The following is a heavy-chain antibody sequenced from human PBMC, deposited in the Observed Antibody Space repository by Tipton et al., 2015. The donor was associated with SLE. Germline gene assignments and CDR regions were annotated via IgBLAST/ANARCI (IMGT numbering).Heavy chain of an antibody. V-gene: IGHV3-21*01. D-gene: IGHD6-13*01. J-gene: IGHJ4*02. Sequence: SLRLSCAASGFTFSGYWMSWVRQAPGKGLEWVSSISSSSSYIYYADSVKGRFTISRDNSKNTLYLQMNSLRAEDTAVYYCAKDPSSSWLAYWGQGTLVTVSS. CDR3: AKDPSSSWLAY. CDR1: GFTFSGYW. CDR2: ISSSSSYI.